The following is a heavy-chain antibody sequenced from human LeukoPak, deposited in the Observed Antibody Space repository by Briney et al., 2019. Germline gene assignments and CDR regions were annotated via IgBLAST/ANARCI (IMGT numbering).Heavy chain of an antibody. CDR2: INPNSGGT. V-gene: IGHV1-2*02. D-gene: IGHD3-9*01. CDR3: ARENYDILTGDPYYFDY. J-gene: IGHJ4*02. Sequence: ASVKVSCKASGYTFTGYYMHWVRQAPGQGLEWMGWINPNSGGTNYAQKFQGRVTMTRDTSISTAYMELSRLRSDDTAVYYCARENYDILTGDPYYFDYWGQGTLVTVSS. CDR1: GYTFTGYY.